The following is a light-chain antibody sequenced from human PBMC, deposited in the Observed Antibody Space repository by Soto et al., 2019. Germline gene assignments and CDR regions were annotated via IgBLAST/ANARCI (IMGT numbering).Light chain of an antibody. Sequence: DVQMTQSPTSLSASVGDRVTITCRASQGISHYLAWFQQKPGKDPKLLFYAASTLQSGVPSRFSGSASGTDFTLTISSLHHEDVATYYCQKYDNAPYTFGQGTKLEIK. CDR2: AAS. CDR1: QGISHY. CDR3: QKYDNAPYT. J-gene: IGKJ2*01. V-gene: IGKV1-27*01.